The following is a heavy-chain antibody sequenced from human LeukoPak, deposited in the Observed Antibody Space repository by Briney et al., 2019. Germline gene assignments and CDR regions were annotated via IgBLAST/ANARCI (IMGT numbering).Heavy chain of an antibody. CDR2: IRYDGSNK. J-gene: IGHJ4*02. Sequence: PGGSLRLSCAASGFTFSSYGMHWVRQAPGKGLEWVAFIRYDGSNKYYADSVKGRFTISRDNSKNTLYLQMNSLRAEDTAVYYCAKIPPYCSSTSCYGGYYFDYWGQGTLVTVSS. CDR3: AKIPPYCSSTSCYGGYYFDY. CDR1: GFTFSSYG. V-gene: IGHV3-30*02. D-gene: IGHD2-2*01.